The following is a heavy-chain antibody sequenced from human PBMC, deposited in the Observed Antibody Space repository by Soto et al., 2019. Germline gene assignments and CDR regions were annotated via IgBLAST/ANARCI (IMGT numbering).Heavy chain of an antibody. CDR2: IYYSGST. CDR1: GGSVSSGSYY. Sequence: SETLSLTCTVSGGSVSSGSYYWSWIRQPPGKGLEWIGYIYYSGSTNYNPSLKSRVTISVDTSKDQFSLKLSSVTAADTAVYYCARDPRGAARQYYYYYGMDVWGQGTTVTVSS. J-gene: IGHJ6*02. D-gene: IGHD6-6*01. V-gene: IGHV4-61*01. CDR3: ARDPRGAARQYYYYYGMDV.